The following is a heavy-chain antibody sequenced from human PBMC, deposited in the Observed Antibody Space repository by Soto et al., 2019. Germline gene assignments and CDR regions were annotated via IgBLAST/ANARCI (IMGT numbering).Heavy chain of an antibody. D-gene: IGHD2-15*01. CDR1: GGSISSSSYY. J-gene: IGHJ6*02. V-gene: IGHV4-39*01. CDR2: IYYSGST. CDR3: ARKGGGYYYGYYGMDV. Sequence: PSETLSLTCTVSGGSISSSSYYWGWIRQPPGKGLEWIGSIYYSGSTYYNPSLKSRVTISVDTSKNQSSLKLSSVTAADTAVYYCARKGGGYYYGYYGMDVWGQGTTVTVSS.